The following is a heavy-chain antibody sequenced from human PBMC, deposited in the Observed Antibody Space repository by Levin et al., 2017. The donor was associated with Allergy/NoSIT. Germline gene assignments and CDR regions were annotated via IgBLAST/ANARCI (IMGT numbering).Heavy chain of an antibody. J-gene: IGHJ3*02. CDR3: ARGITTPPGDI. CDR2: ISSSSSYI. CDR1: GFTFSSYS. D-gene: IGHD3-22*01. Sequence: GESLKISCAASGFTFSSYSMNWVRQAPGKGLEWVSSISSSSSYIYYADSVKGRFTISRDNAKNSLYLQMNSLRAEDTAVYYCARGITTPPGDIWGQGTMVTVSS. V-gene: IGHV3-21*01.